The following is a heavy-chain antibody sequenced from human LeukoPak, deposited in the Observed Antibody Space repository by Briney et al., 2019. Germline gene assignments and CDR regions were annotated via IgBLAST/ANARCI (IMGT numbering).Heavy chain of an antibody. D-gene: IGHD3-22*01. V-gene: IGHV4-4*02. CDR2: MYLSGTT. Sequence: SETLSLTCTVSGDSINSLDLWSWVRQPPGKGLEWIGEMYLSGTTHSNPSVKSRVTISKDKPKNQFFLNLSSVTAADTAVYYCAGLVGRYSSGLYYYYFDYWGQGTLVTVSS. J-gene: IGHJ4*02. CDR3: AGLVGRYSSGLYYYYFDY. CDR1: GDSINSLDL.